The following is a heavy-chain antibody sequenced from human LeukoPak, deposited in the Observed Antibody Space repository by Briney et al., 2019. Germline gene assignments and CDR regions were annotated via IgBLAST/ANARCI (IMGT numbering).Heavy chain of an antibody. CDR2: ISYAGSNK. J-gene: IGHJ4*02. CDR1: GFTFSSYG. V-gene: IGHV3-30*18. CDR3: AKVRPEIVVVPAYFDC. Sequence: TGGSLRLSCAASGFTFSSYGMHWVRQAPGKGLGWVAVISYAGSNKFYADSVKGRFTISRDNSKNTLYLQMNSLRAEDTAVYYCAKVRPEIVVVPAYFDCWGQGTLVTVSS. D-gene: IGHD2-2*01.